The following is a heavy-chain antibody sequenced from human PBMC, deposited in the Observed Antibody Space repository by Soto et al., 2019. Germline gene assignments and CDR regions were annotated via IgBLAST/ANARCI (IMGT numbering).Heavy chain of an antibody. V-gene: IGHV1-46*01. J-gene: IGHJ5*02. CDR2: INPSGGST. Sequence: ASVKVSCKASGYTFTSYYMHWVRQAPGQGLEWMGIINPSGGSTSYAQKFQGRVTMTRDTSTSTVYMELSSLRSEDTAVYYCARGPQGSIFGVAIMTWFDPWGQGTMVTVSS. D-gene: IGHD3-3*01. CDR1: GYTFTSYY. CDR3: ARGPQGSIFGVAIMTWFDP.